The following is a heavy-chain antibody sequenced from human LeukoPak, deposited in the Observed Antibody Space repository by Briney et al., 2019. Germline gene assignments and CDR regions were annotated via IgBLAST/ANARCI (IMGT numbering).Heavy chain of an antibody. J-gene: IGHJ6*02. Sequence: SQTFSLTCAISGDSVSSNSAAWNWIRQSPSRGLEWLGRTYYRSKWYNDYAVSVKSRITINPDTSKNQFSLQLNSVTPEDTAVYYCARAPDLIVVRGVIVNYYGMDVWGQGTTVTVSS. CDR3: ARAPDLIVVRGVIVNYYGMDV. CDR2: TYYRSKWYN. V-gene: IGHV6-1*01. CDR1: GDSVSSNSAA. D-gene: IGHD3-10*01.